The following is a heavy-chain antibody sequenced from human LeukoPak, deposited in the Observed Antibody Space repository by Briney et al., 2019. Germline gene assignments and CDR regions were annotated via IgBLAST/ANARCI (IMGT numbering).Heavy chain of an antibody. V-gene: IGHV1-69*13. CDR3: ARADYYGSGGGFDY. CDR2: IVPIFGSA. J-gene: IGHJ4*02. CDR1: GGTFSGYA. D-gene: IGHD3-10*01. Sequence: RASVKVSCKASGGTFSGYAINWVRQAPGQGLEWMGGIVPIFGSANYAQKFQGRVTITADESTSTAYMELSSLRSEDTAVYYCARADYYGSGGGFDYWGQGTLVTVSS.